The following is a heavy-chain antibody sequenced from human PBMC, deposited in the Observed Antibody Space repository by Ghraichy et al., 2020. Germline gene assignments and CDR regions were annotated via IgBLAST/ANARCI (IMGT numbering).Heavy chain of an antibody. CDR2: IYYSWST. V-gene: IGHV4-61*01. CDR1: GCSVSSGSYY. J-gene: IGHJ4*02. CDR3: ARGTYYYGSGCYPPDY. Sequence: SQTLSLTCTVSGCSVSSGSYYWSWIRQPPGKGLEWIGYIYYSWSTNYNPSIKSRVTISVDTSKNQFYLKLSSVTAADTAVYSCARGTYYYGSGCYPPDYWGQGTLVTVSS. D-gene: IGHD3-10*01.